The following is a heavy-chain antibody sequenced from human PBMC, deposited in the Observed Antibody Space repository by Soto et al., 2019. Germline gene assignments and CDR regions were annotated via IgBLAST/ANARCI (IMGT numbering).Heavy chain of an antibody. J-gene: IGHJ4*02. CDR1: GFTFSSYN. Sequence: EVQLVESGGGLVKPGGSLRLSCAASGFTFSSYNMNWVRQAPGKGLGWVSYISSSSSYISYADSVKGRFTISRDNAKNSLYLQMISLRAEDTAVYYCARDCSGGSCNSGGPPIDYWGQGTLVTVSS. D-gene: IGHD2-15*01. CDR3: ARDCSGGSCNSGGPPIDY. V-gene: IGHV3-21*01. CDR2: ISSSSSYI.